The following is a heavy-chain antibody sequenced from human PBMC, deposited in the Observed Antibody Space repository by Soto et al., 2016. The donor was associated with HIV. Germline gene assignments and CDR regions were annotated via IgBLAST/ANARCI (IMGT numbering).Heavy chain of an antibody. CDR3: ARDGLRSGRGFDY. V-gene: IGHV3-66*01. Sequence: EVQLVESGGGLVQPGGSLRLSCTASGFTVSNFYMSWVRQAPGKGLECVSVIYSGGTTYNADSVRGRFTISRDNSKNTLYLQMNTLRAEDTAVYYCARDGLRSGRGFDYWAREPWSPVSS. CDR1: GFTVSNFY. CDR2: IYSGGTT. J-gene: IGHJ4*02. D-gene: IGHD5-12*01.